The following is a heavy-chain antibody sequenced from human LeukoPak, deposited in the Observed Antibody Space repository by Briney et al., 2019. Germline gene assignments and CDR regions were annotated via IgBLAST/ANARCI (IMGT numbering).Heavy chain of an antibody. CDR2: INHSGST. D-gene: IGHD3-16*02. Sequence: PSETLSLTCAVYGGSFSGYYWSWIRQPPGKGQDWIGEINHSGSTNYNPSLKSRVTISVDTSKNQFSLKLSSVTAADTAVYYCARAGIMITFGGVIARYNWFDPWGQGTLVTVSS. CDR1: GGSFSGYY. CDR3: ARAGIMITFGGVIARYNWFDP. J-gene: IGHJ5*02. V-gene: IGHV4-34*01.